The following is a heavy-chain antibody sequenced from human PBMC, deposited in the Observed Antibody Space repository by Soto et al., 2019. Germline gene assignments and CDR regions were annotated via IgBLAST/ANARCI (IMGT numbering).Heavy chain of an antibody. J-gene: IGHJ4*02. V-gene: IGHV3-30*18. CDR3: AKDLLVGGVVVPEFDS. CDR1: GFSFSDYG. Sequence: QVQLVESGGGVVQPGRSLRLSCAGSGFSFSDYGINWVRQAPGKGLEWVSVISSDGSDKYYADSVKGRFTISRDNSKSTVFLRMNGLRSEDTAVYFCAKDLLVGGVVVPEFDSWGQGTRVTVSS. D-gene: IGHD2-8*02. CDR2: ISSDGSDK.